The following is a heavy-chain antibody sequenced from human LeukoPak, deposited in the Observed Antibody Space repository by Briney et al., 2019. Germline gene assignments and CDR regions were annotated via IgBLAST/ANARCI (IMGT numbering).Heavy chain of an antibody. CDR3: ARDMAYDAFAY. J-gene: IGHJ4*02. CDR1: GFTFSSSW. Sequence: PGGSLRLSCVDSGFTFSSSWMTWVRLARGKSLERVGNINPDGSGTSYADSVEGRFTISRDNAKNSLYLQINSLRVEDTAVYYCARDMAYDAFAYWGPGTLVTVSS. V-gene: IGHV3-7*03. D-gene: IGHD4/OR15-4a*01. CDR2: INPDGSGT.